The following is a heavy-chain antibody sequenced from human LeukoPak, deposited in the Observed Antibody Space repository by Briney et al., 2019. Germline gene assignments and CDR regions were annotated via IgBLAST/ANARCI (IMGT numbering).Heavy chain of an antibody. D-gene: IGHD3-3*01. V-gene: IGHV1-69*05. Sequence: SVKVSCKASGGTFSSYAISWVRQAPGQGLEWMGGIIPIFGTANYAQKFQGRVTMTRDTSISTAYMELSRLRSDDTAVYYCARGSGDFWSGYSPSYWGQGTLVTVSS. CDR1: GGTFSSYA. CDR2: IIPIFGTA. CDR3: ARGSGDFWSGYSPSY. J-gene: IGHJ4*02.